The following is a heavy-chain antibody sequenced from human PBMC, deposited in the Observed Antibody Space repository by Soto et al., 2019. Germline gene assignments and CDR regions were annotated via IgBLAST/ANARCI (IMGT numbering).Heavy chain of an antibody. Sequence: GGSLRLSCAASGFTFSSYSMNWVRQAPGKGLEWVSYISSSSSTIYYSDSVKGRFTISRDNVKNSRYLQMNSLRAEDTAVYYCARDISIAARPDDYFDYWGQGTLVTVSS. CDR3: ARDISIAARPDDYFDY. CDR1: GFTFSSYS. D-gene: IGHD6-6*01. CDR2: ISSSSSTI. V-gene: IGHV3-48*01. J-gene: IGHJ4*02.